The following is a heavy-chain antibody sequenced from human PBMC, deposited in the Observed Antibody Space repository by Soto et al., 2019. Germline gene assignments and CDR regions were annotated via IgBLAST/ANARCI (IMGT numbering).Heavy chain of an antibody. CDR2: IYYSGST. Sequence: QVQLQESGPGLVKPSETLSLTCTVSGGSISSYYWSWIRQPPGKGLEWIGYIYYSGSTNYNPSLKSRVTISVDTSKNQFSLKLSSVTAADTAVYYCARHLIVEVPAGYGMDVWGQGTTVTVSS. D-gene: IGHD2-2*01. CDR1: GGSISSYY. V-gene: IGHV4-59*08. J-gene: IGHJ6*02. CDR3: ARHLIVEVPAGYGMDV.